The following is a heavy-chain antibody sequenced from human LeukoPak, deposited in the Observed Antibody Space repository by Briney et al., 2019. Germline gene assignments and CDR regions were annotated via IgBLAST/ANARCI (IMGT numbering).Heavy chain of an antibody. J-gene: IGHJ4*02. CDR2: ISSSSSYI. CDR1: GFTFSSYS. V-gene: IGHV3-21*01. D-gene: IGHD2-2*01. Sequence: PGGSLRLSCAASGFTFSSYSMNWVRQAPGKGLEWVSSISSSSSYIYYADSVKGRFTISRDSAKNSLSLQMNSLRVEDTAVYYCVRDPSEASHPYYFDYWGQGTLVTVSS. CDR3: VRDPSEASHPYYFDY.